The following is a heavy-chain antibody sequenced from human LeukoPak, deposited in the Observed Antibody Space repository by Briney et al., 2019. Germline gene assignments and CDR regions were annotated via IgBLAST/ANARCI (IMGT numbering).Heavy chain of an antibody. CDR2: IYYSGST. CDR3: ARGEDYGDTTGAFDI. J-gene: IGHJ3*02. CDR1: GGSISSYY. Sequence: SETLSLTCTVSGGSISSYYWSWIRQPPGKGLEWIGNIYYSGSTNYNPSLKSRVTISVDTSKNQFSLKLSSVTAADTAVYYCARGEDYGDTTGAFDIWGQGTMVTVSS. D-gene: IGHD4-17*01. V-gene: IGHV4-59*01.